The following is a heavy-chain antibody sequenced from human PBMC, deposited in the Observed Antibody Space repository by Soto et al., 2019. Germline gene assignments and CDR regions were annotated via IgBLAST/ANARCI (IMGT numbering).Heavy chain of an antibody. CDR3: ARTMGAAVDWFDP. D-gene: IGHD6-13*01. Sequence: PSETLSLTCTVSGGSISSGDYYWSWIRQPPGKGLEWIGYIYYSGSTYYNPSLKSRVTISVDTSKNQFSLKLSSVTAADTAVYYCARTMGAAVDWFDPWGQGTLVTVSS. CDR1: GGSISSGDYY. CDR2: IYYSGST. J-gene: IGHJ5*02. V-gene: IGHV4-30-4*01.